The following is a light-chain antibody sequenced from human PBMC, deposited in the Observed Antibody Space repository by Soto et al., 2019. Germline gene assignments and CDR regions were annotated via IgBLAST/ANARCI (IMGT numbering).Light chain of an antibody. J-gene: IGKJ2*01. CDR2: GAS. CDR1: QTITLNY. V-gene: IGKV3-20*01. Sequence: ENVLTQSPGTLSLFPRERATLSCTASQTITLNYLAWYQPKPGQAPRLLISGASSRATGIPDRFSGSGPGTDFPLTISRREPEDFAVYYCQQDGSSPYTFGQGTKVESK. CDR3: QQDGSSPYT.